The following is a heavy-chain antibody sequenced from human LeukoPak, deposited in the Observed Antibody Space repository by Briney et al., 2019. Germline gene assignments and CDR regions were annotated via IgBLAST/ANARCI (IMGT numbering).Heavy chain of an antibody. CDR2: IYYSGST. CDR3: ARHGPSAGPTAD. CDR1: GGSISSYY. D-gene: IGHD6-13*01. V-gene: IGHV4-59*08. J-gene: IGHJ4*02. Sequence: SETLSLTCTVSGGSISSYYWSWIRQPPGKGLEWIGYIYYSGSTNYNPSLKSRVTISVDTSKNQFSLKLSSVTAADTAVYYCARHGPSAGPTADWGQGTLVTVSS.